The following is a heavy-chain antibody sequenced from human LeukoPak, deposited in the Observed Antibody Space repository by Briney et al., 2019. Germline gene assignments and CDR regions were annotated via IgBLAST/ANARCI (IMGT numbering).Heavy chain of an antibody. J-gene: IGHJ5*02. Sequence: ASVKVSCKASGYTFTSYGISWVRQAPGQGLEWMGWISAYNGNTNYAQKLQGRVTMTTDTSTSTAYMELRSLRSDDTAVYYCARDDRRYYYDSSGNWFDPWGQGTLVIVSS. V-gene: IGHV1-18*01. CDR3: ARDDRRYYYDSSGNWFDP. CDR2: ISAYNGNT. CDR1: GYTFTSYG. D-gene: IGHD3-22*01.